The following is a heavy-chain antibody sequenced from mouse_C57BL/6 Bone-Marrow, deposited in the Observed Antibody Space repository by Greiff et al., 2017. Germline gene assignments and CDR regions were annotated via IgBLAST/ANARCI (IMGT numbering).Heavy chain of an antibody. CDR1: GFTITDDY. J-gene: IGHJ2*01. CDR2: IDPENGDT. V-gene: IGHV14-4*01. Sequence: EVQLQQSGAELVRPGASVKLSCTASGFTITDDYMHWVKQRPEQGLEWIGWIDPENGDTEYASKFQGKATITADTSSNTAYLQLSSLTSEDTAVYYCTPTGYYFDYWGQGTTLTVSS. D-gene: IGHD4-1*02. CDR3: TPTGYYFDY.